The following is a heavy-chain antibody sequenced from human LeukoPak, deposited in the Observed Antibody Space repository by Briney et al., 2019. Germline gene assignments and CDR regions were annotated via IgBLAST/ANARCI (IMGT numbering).Heavy chain of an antibody. CDR3: ARDYDFWSGRDAFDI. V-gene: IGHV1-46*01. D-gene: IGHD3-3*01. Sequence: ALVKVSCKASGYTFTSYYMHWVRQAPGQGLEWMGIINPSGGSTSYAQKFQGRVTMTRDTSTSTVYMELSSLRSEDTAVYYCARDYDFWSGRDAFDIWGQGTMVTVSS. CDR1: GYTFTSYY. CDR2: INPSGGST. J-gene: IGHJ3*02.